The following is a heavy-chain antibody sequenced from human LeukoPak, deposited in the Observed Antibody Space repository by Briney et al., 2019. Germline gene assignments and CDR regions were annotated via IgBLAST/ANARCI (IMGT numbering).Heavy chain of an antibody. V-gene: IGHV3-30*19. J-gene: IGHJ4*02. CDR3: ARDGDTAMVPCNFDY. D-gene: IGHD5-18*01. Sequence: GGSLRLSCAASGFTFSSYGMHWVRQAPGKGLEWVAVISYDGSNKYYADSVKGRFTISRDNSKNTLYLQMNSLRAEDTAVYYCARDGDTAMVPCNFDYWGQGTLVTVSS. CDR2: ISYDGSNK. CDR1: GFTFSSYG.